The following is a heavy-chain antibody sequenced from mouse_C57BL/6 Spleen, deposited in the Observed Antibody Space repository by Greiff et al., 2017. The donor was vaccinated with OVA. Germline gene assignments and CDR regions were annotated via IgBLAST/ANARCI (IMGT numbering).Heavy chain of an antibody. CDR3: TTGDGSSPYYFGY. CDR2: IDPENGDT. Sequence: VQLKQSGAELVRPGASVKLSCTASGFNIKDDYMHWVKQRPEQGLEWIGWIDPENGDTEYASQFQGKATITADTSSNTAYLQLSSQTSEDTAVDYCTTGDGSSPYYFGYWGQGTTLTVSS. CDR1: GFNIKDDY. D-gene: IGHD1-1*01. V-gene: IGHV14-4*01. J-gene: IGHJ2*01.